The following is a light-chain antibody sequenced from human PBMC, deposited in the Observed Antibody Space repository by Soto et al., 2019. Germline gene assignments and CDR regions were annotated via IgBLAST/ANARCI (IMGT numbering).Light chain of an antibody. J-gene: IGKJ1*01. V-gene: IGKV3-20*01. Sequence: EIVLTQSPGTLSLSPGERATLSCRASQSVSSSYLAWYQQKPGQAPRLLIYGAPSRATGIRNRFSCSGSSTTYTPPTIRREHKDYSAYYCQQYGSTHWTFGQGTKVDIK. CDR1: QSVSSSY. CDR2: GAP. CDR3: QQYGSTHWT.